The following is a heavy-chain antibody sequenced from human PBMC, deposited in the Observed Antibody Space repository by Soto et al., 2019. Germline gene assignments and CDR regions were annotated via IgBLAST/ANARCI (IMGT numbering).Heavy chain of an antibody. D-gene: IGHD2-2*01. CDR2: INPSGGVT. J-gene: IGHJ6*02. Sequence: ASVKVSCKASGYTLTSYYLHWVRQAPGQGPEWMGIINPSGGVTNDAQKFQDRVTMNSDTSTSTVYMELGSLRSEDTAVYYCARGISTTRYYYYYGMDVWGQGTTVTVSS. CDR3: ARGISTTRYYYYYGMDV. V-gene: IGHV1-46*01. CDR1: GYTLTSYY.